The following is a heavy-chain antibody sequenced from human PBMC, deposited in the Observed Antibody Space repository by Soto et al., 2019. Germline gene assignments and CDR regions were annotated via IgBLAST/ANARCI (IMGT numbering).Heavy chain of an antibody. CDR2: IIPIFGTA. Sequence: SVKVSCKASGGTFSSYAISWVRQAPGQGLEWMGGIIPIFGTANYAQKFQGRVTITADESASTAYMELSSLRSEDTAVYYCAREVGYCSSTSCYQNYYYCGMDVWGQGTTVTVSS. CDR1: GGTFSSYA. J-gene: IGHJ6*02. D-gene: IGHD2-2*01. CDR3: AREVGYCSSTSCYQNYYYCGMDV. V-gene: IGHV1-69*13.